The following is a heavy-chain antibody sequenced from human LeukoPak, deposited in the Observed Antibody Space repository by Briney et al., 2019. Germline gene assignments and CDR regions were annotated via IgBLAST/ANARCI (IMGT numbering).Heavy chain of an antibody. CDR3: ARARVRGVSFFAY. CDR1: GFTFSTYA. D-gene: IGHD2-21*01. CDR2: ISYDGSNE. J-gene: IGHJ4*02. V-gene: IGHV3-30*01. Sequence: PGGFLRLSCEASGFTFSTYAMHWVRQAPGKGLEWVSEISYDGSNEYYADSVKGRFTISRGKSKNTLYLQMNSLTAEDSAVYYCARARVRGVSFFAYWGQGTLVTVSS.